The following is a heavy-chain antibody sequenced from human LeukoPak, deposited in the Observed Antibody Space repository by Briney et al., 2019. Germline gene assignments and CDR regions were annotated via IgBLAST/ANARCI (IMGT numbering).Heavy chain of an antibody. Sequence: SETLSLTCTVSGGYISSYYWSWIRQPPGKALEWIGYIYYSGSTNYNPSLKSRVTISVDTSKSQFSLKLSSVTAADTAVYYCARSNGWYRFDSWGQGTLVTVSS. D-gene: IGHD6-19*01. V-gene: IGHV4-59*08. CDR3: ARSNGWYRFDS. CDR1: GGYISSYY. J-gene: IGHJ4*02. CDR2: IYYSGST.